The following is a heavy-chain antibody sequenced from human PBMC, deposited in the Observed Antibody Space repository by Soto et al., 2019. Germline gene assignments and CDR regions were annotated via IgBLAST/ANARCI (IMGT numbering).Heavy chain of an antibody. CDR1: GCCISSYY. CDR3: ARGLRYFDWLSGGYYYYGMDV. CDR2: IYYSGST. J-gene: IGHJ6*02. Sequence: PSETLSLTCTVSGCCISSYYWSWIRQPPGKGLEWIGYIYYSGSTNYNPSLKSRVTISVDTSKNQFSLKLSSVTAADTAVYYCARGLRYFDWLSGGYYYYGMDVWGQGTTVTVSS. V-gene: IGHV4-59*01. D-gene: IGHD3-9*01.